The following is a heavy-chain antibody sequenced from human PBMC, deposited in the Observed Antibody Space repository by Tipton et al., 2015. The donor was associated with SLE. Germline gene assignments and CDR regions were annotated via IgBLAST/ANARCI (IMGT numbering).Heavy chain of an antibody. CDR1: GFTFSSYG. CDR2: IRYDGSNK. Sequence: SLRLSCAASGFTFSSYGMYWVRQAPGKGLEWVALIRYDGSNKYYADSVKGRFTISRDNSKNTLYLQMNSLRADDTAVYYCTARTSRPGIAVAAYFDYWGQGTLVTVSS. J-gene: IGHJ4*02. D-gene: IGHD6-19*01. CDR3: TARTSRPGIAVAAYFDY. V-gene: IGHV3-30*02.